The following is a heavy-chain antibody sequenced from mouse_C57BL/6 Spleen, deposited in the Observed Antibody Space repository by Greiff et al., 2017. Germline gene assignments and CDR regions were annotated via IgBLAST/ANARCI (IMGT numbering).Heavy chain of an antibody. CDR3: TRSGLHPFAY. J-gene: IGHJ3*01. D-gene: IGHD2-4*01. CDR1: GYTFTDYE. CDR2: IDPDTGGT. V-gene: IGHV1-15*01. Sequence: QVQLQQSGAELVRPGASVTLSCKASGYTFTDYEMHWVKQTPVHGLEWIGAIDPDTGGTAYNQKFKGKAILTADKSSSTAYMELRSLTSEDSAVYDCTRSGLHPFAYWGQGTLVTVSA.